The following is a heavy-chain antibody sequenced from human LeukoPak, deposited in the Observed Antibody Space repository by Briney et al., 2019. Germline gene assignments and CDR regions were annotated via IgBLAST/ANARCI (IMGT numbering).Heavy chain of an antibody. D-gene: IGHD3-10*01. V-gene: IGHV3-64*01. CDR2: ISSNGGST. CDR3: ARSGPPDAFDI. CDR1: GFTFSSYA. Sequence: GRSLRLSCAASGFTFSSYAMHWVRQAPGKGLEYVSAISSNGGSTYYANSVKGRFTISRDNSKNTLYLQMGSLRAEDMAVYYCARSGPPDAFDIWGQGTMVTVSS. J-gene: IGHJ3*02.